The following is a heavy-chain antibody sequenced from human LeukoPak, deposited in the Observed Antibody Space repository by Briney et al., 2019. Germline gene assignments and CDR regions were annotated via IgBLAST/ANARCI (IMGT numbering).Heavy chain of an antibody. J-gene: IGHJ4*02. V-gene: IGHV3-43*01. CDR3: AKGLDYYDSSGYFYGGYFDY. D-gene: IGHD3-22*01. CDR2: INWDGGSS. Sequence: GGSLRLSCAASGFTFDDYTMHWVRQAPGKGLEWVSLINWDGGSSYYADSVKGRFTISRDNGKNSLYLQMNSLRTEDTALYYCAKGLDYYDSSGYFYGGYFDYWGQGTLVTVSS. CDR1: GFTFDDYT.